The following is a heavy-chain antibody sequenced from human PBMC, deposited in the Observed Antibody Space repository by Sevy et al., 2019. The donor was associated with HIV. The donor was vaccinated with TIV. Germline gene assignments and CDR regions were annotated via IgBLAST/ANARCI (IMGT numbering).Heavy chain of an antibody. CDR3: AREIWKFDL. CDR2: INPNNGAA. Sequence: ASVKVSCKASGYSFITYSLHWVRQAPGQGLEWMAWINPNNGAAIYAQTFQGRVTVTRDTSINTVYMEMSSLTSDDTAGYYCAREIWKFDLWGQGTLVTVSS. V-gene: IGHV1-2*02. J-gene: IGHJ4*02. CDR1: GYSFITYS. D-gene: IGHD1-1*01.